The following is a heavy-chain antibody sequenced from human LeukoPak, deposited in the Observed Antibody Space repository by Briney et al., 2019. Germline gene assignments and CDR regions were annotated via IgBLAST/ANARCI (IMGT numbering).Heavy chain of an antibody. Sequence: PGGSLRLSCAASGFTFNSYGFNWVRQAPGKGLEWVSAISGSGSNTYYADSAKGRFTTSRDNSKNTLYLQMNSLRAEDTAVYYCAKSLRSSWTDDYWGQGTLVTVSS. D-gene: IGHD3/OR15-3a*01. CDR3: AKSLRSSWTDDY. J-gene: IGHJ4*02. CDR2: ISGSGSNT. CDR1: GFTFNSYG. V-gene: IGHV3-23*01.